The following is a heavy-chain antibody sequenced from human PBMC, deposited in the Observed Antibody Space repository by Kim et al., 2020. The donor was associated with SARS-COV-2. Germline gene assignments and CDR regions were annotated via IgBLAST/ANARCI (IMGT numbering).Heavy chain of an antibody. J-gene: IGHJ6*02. Sequence: SRVTISVDTSKNQFSLKLSSVTAADTAVYYCARWYYDFWSGHYYYYGMDVWGQGTTVTVSS. D-gene: IGHD3-3*01. V-gene: IGHV4-39*01. CDR3: ARWYYDFWSGHYYYYGMDV.